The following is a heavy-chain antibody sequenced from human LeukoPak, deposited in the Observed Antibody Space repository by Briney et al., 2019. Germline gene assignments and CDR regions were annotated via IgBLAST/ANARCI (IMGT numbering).Heavy chain of an antibody. J-gene: IGHJ3*02. CDR3: ARDVRLPRRALDI. Sequence: SGTLSLTCAVSGGSISSSNWWNWVRQPPGKGLGWIGEIYHSGSTNYNPSLKSRVTISVDKSKNQFSLKLSSVTAADTAVYYCARDVRLPRRALDIWGQGTMVTVSS. CDR1: GGSISSSNW. V-gene: IGHV4-4*02. D-gene: IGHD5-18*01. CDR2: IYHSGST.